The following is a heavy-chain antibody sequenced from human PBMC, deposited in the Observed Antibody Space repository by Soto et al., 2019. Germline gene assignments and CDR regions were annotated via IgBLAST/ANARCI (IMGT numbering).Heavy chain of an antibody. CDR3: ARDSRRRITMVRGAGGMDV. V-gene: IGHV3-30-3*01. CDR1: GFTFSSYA. D-gene: IGHD3-10*01. J-gene: IGHJ6*02. Sequence: PGGSLRLSCAASGFTFSSYAMHWVRQAPGKGLEWVAVISYDGSNKYYADSVKGRFTISRDNSKNTLYLQMNSLRAEDTAVYYCARDSRRRITMVRGAGGMDVWGQGTTVTVSS. CDR2: ISYDGSNK.